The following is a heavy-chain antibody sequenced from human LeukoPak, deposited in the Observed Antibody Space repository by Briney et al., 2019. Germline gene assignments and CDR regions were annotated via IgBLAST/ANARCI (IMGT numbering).Heavy chain of an antibody. CDR2: MNPNSSNT. J-gene: IGHJ3*02. V-gene: IGHV1-8*01. CDR3: ARVDSGYDNDAFDI. CDR1: GYTFTSYD. D-gene: IGHD5-12*01. Sequence: GASVKVSCKASGYTFTSYDINWVRQATGQGLEWMGWMNPNSSNTGYAQKFQGRVTMTRNTSISTAYMELSSLRSEDTAVYYCARVDSGYDNDAFDIWGQGTMVTVSS.